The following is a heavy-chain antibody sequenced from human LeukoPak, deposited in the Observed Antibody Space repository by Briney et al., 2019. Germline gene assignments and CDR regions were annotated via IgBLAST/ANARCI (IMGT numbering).Heavy chain of an antibody. CDR3: ARKLPFCSGGSCYWANDAFDI. Sequence: PSETLSLTCTVSGGSISSYYWSWIRQPPGKGLERIGYIYYSGSTNYNPSLKSRVTISVDTSKNQFSLKLSSVTAADTAVYYCARKLPFCSGGSCYWANDAFDIWGQGTMVTVSS. CDR2: IYYSGST. D-gene: IGHD2-15*01. J-gene: IGHJ3*02. CDR1: GGSISSYY. V-gene: IGHV4-59*01.